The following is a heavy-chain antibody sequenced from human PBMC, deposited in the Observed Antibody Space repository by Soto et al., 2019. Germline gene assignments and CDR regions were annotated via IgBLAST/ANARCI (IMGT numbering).Heavy chain of an antibody. CDR3: ARHRGTISLTDY. J-gene: IGHJ4*02. CDR1: GGSIISGGYS. Sequence: SETLSLTCAFSGGSIISGGYSWSWIRQPPGKGLEWIGYIYHSGSTYYNPSLKSRVTISVDRSKNQFSLKLSSVTAADTAVYYCARHRGTISLTDYWGQGTLVTVSS. D-gene: IGHD3-9*01. V-gene: IGHV4-30-2*01. CDR2: IYHSGST.